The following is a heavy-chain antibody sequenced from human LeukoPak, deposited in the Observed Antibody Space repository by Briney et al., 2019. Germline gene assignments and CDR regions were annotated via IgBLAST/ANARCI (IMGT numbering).Heavy chain of an antibody. CDR3: ARDWFAAGTG. Sequence: RPGGSLRLSCSASGFTVDDYAMHWVRHAPGKGLEWVSLISGDGGSTYYADSVKGRFTISRANSKNSLYLQMNSLRTEDTALYYCARDWFAAGTGWGQGTLVTVSS. CDR2: ISGDGGST. V-gene: IGHV3-43*02. J-gene: IGHJ4*02. CDR1: GFTVDDYA. D-gene: IGHD6-19*01.